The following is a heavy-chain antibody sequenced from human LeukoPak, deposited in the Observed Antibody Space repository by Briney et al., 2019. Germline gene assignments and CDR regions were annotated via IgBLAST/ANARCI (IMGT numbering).Heavy chain of an antibody. Sequence: SETLSLTCTVSGDSISAYSWSWMRQSPGKGLEWIGLICYSGNTNYNPSLESRVTISMDTSKKWFSLNLMSVTAADTAVYYCARELDPTSTNNPHFYYHMDVWGKGTTVTVSS. CDR1: GDSISAYS. D-gene: IGHD1/OR15-1a*01. V-gene: IGHV4-59*01. CDR2: ICYSGNT. J-gene: IGHJ6*03. CDR3: ARELDPTSTNNPHFYYHMDV.